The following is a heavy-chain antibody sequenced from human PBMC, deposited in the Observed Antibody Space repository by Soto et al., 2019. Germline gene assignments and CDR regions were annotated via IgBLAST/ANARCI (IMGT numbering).Heavy chain of an antibody. J-gene: IGHJ3*02. CDR2: ISYDGSNK. D-gene: IGHD3-22*01. Sequence: PVGSLRLSCAASGFTFSSYAMHWVRQAPGKGLEWVAVISYDGSNKYYADSVKGRFTISRDNSKNTLYLQMNSLRAEDTAVYYCARETAGYYYDSSGYLDAFDIWGQGTMVTVSS. V-gene: IGHV3-30-3*01. CDR3: ARETAGYYYDSSGYLDAFDI. CDR1: GFTFSSYA.